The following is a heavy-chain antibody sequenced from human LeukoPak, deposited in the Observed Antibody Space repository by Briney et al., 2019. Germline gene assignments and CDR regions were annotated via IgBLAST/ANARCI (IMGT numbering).Heavy chain of an antibody. D-gene: IGHD3-10*01. J-gene: IGHJ5*02. CDR1: GLTFSTYA. CDR2: ISGSGDTT. Sequence: HPGGSLRLSCAASGLTFSTYAMSWVRQAPGKGLEWVSAISGSGDTTYYADSVKGRFTISGDNSKNTLYLQMNSLRAEDTAVYYCAKDRDHYYGSGSPEYNWFDPWGQGTLVTVSS. V-gene: IGHV3-23*01. CDR3: AKDRDHYYGSGSPEYNWFDP.